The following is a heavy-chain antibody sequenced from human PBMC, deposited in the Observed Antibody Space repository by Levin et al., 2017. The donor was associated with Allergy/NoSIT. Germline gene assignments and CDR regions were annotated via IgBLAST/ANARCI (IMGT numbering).Heavy chain of an antibody. CDR3: AKDGQRITLVRGVIDCGFYYGMDV. Sequence: GGSLRLSCAASGFSFNKFGVHWVRQAPGKGLEWVAVISYDGNNEYYADSVKGRFTISRDNSKNTLYLQMTSLTTDDTAVYYCAKDGQRITLVRGVIDCGFYYGMDVWGHGTTVTVSS. CDR2: ISYDGNNE. V-gene: IGHV3-30*18. J-gene: IGHJ6*02. CDR1: GFSFNKFG. D-gene: IGHD3-10*01.